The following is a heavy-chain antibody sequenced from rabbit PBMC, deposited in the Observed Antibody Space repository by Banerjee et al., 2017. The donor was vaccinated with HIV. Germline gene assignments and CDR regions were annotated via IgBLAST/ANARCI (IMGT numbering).Heavy chain of an antibody. J-gene: IGHJ4*01. D-gene: IGHD4-1*01. V-gene: IGHV1S45*01. Sequence: QEQLEESGGDLVKPGASLTLTCTASGFSFSSVHDMCWVRQAPGKGLEWIGCIYADSGGSTYYASWARGRFTISKASWTTVTLQMTSLTAADTASYFCARDLAGVIGWNFNLWGPGTLVTVS. CDR3: ARDLAGVIGWNFNL. CDR1: GFSFSSVHD. CDR2: IYADSGGST.